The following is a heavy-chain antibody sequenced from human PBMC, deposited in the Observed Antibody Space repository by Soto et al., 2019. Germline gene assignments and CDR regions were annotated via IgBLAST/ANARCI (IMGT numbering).Heavy chain of an antibody. CDR3: ARAGRGYSGYAPSCGMDV. CDR2: INHSGST. J-gene: IGHJ6*02. D-gene: IGHD5-12*01. CDR1: GGSFSGYY. V-gene: IGHV4-34*01. Sequence: QVQLQQWGAGLLKPSETLSLTCAVYGGSFSGYYWSWIRQPPGKGLEWIGEINHSGSTYYNPSLKSRFTISVDTSKNQFSRKLSYVTAADTAVYYCARAGRGYSGYAPSCGMDVWGQGTTVTVSS.